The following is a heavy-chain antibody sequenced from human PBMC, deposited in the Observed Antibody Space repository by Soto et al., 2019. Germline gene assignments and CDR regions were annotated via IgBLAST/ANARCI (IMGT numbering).Heavy chain of an antibody. V-gene: IGHV1-69*13. CDR1: GGTFSSYA. D-gene: IGHD1-1*01. Sequence: ASVKVSCKASGGTFSSYAISWVRQAPGQGLEWMGGIIPIFGTANYAQKFQGRVTITADESTSTAYMELSSLRSEDTAVYYCARGPRSGWLQLTPLDYWGQGTLVTVSS. CDR3: ARGPRSGWLQLTPLDY. CDR2: IIPIFGTA. J-gene: IGHJ4*02.